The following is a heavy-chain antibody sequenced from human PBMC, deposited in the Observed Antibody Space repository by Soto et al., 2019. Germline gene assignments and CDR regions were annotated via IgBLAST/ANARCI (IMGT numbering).Heavy chain of an antibody. J-gene: IGHJ4*02. CDR2: IYYSGST. D-gene: IGHD3-22*01. Sequence: LETLSLTCTVSGGSISSYYWSWIRQPPGKGLEWIGFIYYSGSTNYNPSLKSRVTISLDTSKNQFSLKLSSVTAADTAVYYCARPRSSGYAGEFDYWGQGALVTVSS. V-gene: IGHV4-59*01. CDR3: ARPRSSGYAGEFDY. CDR1: GGSISSYY.